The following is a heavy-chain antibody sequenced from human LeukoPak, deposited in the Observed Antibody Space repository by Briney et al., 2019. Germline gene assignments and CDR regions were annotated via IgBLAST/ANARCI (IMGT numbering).Heavy chain of an antibody. D-gene: IGHD2-8*01. CDR1: GLTFSRYW. CDR3: VSRGCTANARLAASFRCFDH. CDR2: INQDGSDE. V-gene: IGHV3-7*03. J-gene: IGHJ4*02. Sequence: GGSLRLSCAASGLTFSRYWLTWVRQAPGKGLEWVANINQDGSDENYVDSVRGRFTVSRDNAKNSLHLQMNNLRNEDTAVYHCVSRGCTANARLAASFRCFDHWGRGTRVTVSS.